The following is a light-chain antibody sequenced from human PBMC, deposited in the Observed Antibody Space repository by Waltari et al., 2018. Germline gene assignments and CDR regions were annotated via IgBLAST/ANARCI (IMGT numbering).Light chain of an antibody. J-gene: IGKJ1*01. CDR1: QSVASR. V-gene: IGKV3-15*01. Sequence: EIVMKQSPVTLSVSPGERATLSCRASQSVASRLAWYKQTPGQAPSLLIYSASTRATGVPDRFSGSGSGTEFTLTISSLQSEDFGIYYCQHYGDWPPQWTFGQGTKVEIK. CDR3: QHYGDWPPQWT. CDR2: SAS.